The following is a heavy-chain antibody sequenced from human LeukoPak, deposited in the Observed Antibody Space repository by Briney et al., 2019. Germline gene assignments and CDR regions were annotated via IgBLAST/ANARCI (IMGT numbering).Heavy chain of an antibody. CDR2: INHSGST. J-gene: IGHJ4*02. D-gene: IGHD5-18*01. CDR3: ARVGYGLSSYYFDY. Sequence: SETLSLTCAVYGGSFSGYYWSWIRQPPGKGLEWIGEINHSGSTNYNPSLKSRVTISVDTSKNQFSLKLSSVTAADTAVYYCARVGYGLSSYYFDYWGQGTLVTVSS. V-gene: IGHV4-34*01. CDR1: GGSFSGYY.